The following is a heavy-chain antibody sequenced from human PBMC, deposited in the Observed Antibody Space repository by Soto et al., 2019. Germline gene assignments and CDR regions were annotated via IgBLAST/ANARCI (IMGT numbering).Heavy chain of an antibody. CDR1: GLTFRSYW. J-gene: IGHJ5*02. Sequence: GGSLRLSCAASGLTFRSYWMDWVRQAPGKGLAWVARIKNDGSWLGYADSVKGRFTISKDNAKNTLYLQMNSLRAEDTAVYYCARDSPELRWLEVFPKNQHNWFDPWGQGTLVTVSS. D-gene: IGHD1-7*01. CDR3: ARDSPELRWLEVFPKNQHNWFDP. V-gene: IGHV3-74*01. CDR2: IKNDGSWL.